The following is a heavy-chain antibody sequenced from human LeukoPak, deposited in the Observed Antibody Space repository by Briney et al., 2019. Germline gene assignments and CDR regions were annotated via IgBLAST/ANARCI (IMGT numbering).Heavy chain of an antibody. V-gene: IGHV3-30*03. J-gene: IGHJ4*02. CDR2: ISSDGSSK. Sequence: PGGSLRLSCAASGFTFSSYDMHWVRQAPGKGLEWVAIISSDGSSKYYADSVKGRFTISRDNAKNSLYLQMNSLRAEDTAVYYCASSSSEDYWGQGTLVTVSS. D-gene: IGHD6-6*01. CDR1: GFTFSSYD. CDR3: ASSSSEDY.